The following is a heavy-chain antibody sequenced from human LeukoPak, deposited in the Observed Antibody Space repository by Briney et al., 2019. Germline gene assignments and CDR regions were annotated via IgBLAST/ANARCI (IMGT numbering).Heavy chain of an antibody. Sequence: GGSLRLSCAASGFTFSNYELNWVRQAPGKGLEWVSHISSSASTIYYADSVKGRFTISRDNAKNSLYLQMSSLRAEDTAVYYCARGYSYGWNFWGQGTLVTVSS. CDR2: ISSSASTI. V-gene: IGHV3-48*03. CDR1: GFTFSNYE. CDR3: ARGYSYGWNF. J-gene: IGHJ4*02. D-gene: IGHD5-18*01.